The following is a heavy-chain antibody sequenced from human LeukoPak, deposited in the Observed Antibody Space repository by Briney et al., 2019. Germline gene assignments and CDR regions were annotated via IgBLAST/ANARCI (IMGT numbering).Heavy chain of an antibody. CDR3: ARDRTPYYYGMDV. J-gene: IGHJ6*02. CDR2: ISSSSSYI. CDR1: GFTFSSYS. D-gene: IGHD1/OR15-1a*01. Sequence: GGSLRLSCAASGFTFSSYSMNWARQAPGKGLEWVSSISSSSSYIYYADSVKGRFTISRDNAKNSLYLQMNSLRAEDTAVYYCARDRTPYYYGMDVWGQGTTVTVSS. V-gene: IGHV3-21*01.